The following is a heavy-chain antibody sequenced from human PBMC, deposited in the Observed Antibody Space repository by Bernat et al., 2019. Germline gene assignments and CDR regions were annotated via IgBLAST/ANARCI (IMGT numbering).Heavy chain of an antibody. J-gene: IGHJ4*02. CDR2: IKRVGSET. V-gene: IGHV3-7*04. CDR3: VRGSAGAKDY. CDR1: GLTLTTYW. D-gene: IGHD6-13*01. Sequence: EVQLVEPGGGLVQPGGSLRLSCEAPGLTLTTYWMNGVRQAPGKGREWVPNIKRVGSETYYVDSVKARFTISRDIAKNLLYLQMNSLRAEDTAIYYCVRGSAGAKDYWGQGTLVTVSS.